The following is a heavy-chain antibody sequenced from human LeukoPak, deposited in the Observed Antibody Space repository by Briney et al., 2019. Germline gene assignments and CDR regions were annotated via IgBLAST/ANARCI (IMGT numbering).Heavy chain of an antibody. CDR3: AKSMITGTFLFDY. J-gene: IGHJ4*02. CDR1: GFTFSSYG. D-gene: IGHD1-7*01. Sequence: GGSLRLSCAASGFTFSSYGMHWVRQAPGKGLEWVAVISYDGSNKYYADSVKGRFTISRDNSKNTLYLQMNSLRAEDTAVYYCAKSMITGTFLFDYWGQGTLVTVSS. CDR2: ISYDGSNK. V-gene: IGHV3-30*18.